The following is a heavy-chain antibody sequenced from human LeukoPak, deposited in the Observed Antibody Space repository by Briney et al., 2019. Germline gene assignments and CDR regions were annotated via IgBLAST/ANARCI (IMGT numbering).Heavy chain of an antibody. D-gene: IGHD2-21*02. CDR1: GFTFSTYA. Sequence: GGSLRLSCAASGFTFSTYAMHWVRQAPGKGLEWVTFISYDGGNKYYADSVKGRFIISRDNSKNTLYLQMNSLRAEDTAVYYCARDRSGYCSGGDRYLLSAFDIWGQGTTVTVSS. J-gene: IGHJ3*02. CDR3: ARDRSGYCSGGDRYLLSAFDI. V-gene: IGHV3-30-3*01. CDR2: ISYDGGNK.